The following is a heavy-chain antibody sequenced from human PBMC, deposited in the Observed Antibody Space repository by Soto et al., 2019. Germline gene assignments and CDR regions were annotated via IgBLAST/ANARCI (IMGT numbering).Heavy chain of an antibody. CDR2: IYYNGPT. V-gene: IGHV4-31*03. J-gene: IGHJ6*02. CDR3: ARVSAGRFLGVYYGVDV. D-gene: IGHD3-3*01. Sequence: QVQLQESGPGLVKPSQTLSLTCTVSGGSISSGAYHWNWIRHHPGKGPERIGYIYYNGPTNYNSTLQVRVDISLDTARNQFSLRLTSVTAADKAVYFCARVSAGRFLGVYYGVDVWGPGTTVTVSS. CDR1: GGSISSGAYH.